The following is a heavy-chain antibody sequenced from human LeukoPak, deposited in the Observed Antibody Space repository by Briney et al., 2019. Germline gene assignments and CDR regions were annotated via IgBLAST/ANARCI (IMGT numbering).Heavy chain of an antibody. CDR1: RLPFSRYS. Sequence: GGSLRLSCGASRLPFSRYSINWVRRAPAKGLVWVSSIPSNSSYIYYADSVKQRFTISLDIAKNSLYLQMNRLMSGDTSVDYGAKACLSYDYIGGSYLLLDYWGQGTLVTVSS. D-gene: IGHD3-16*02. V-gene: IGHV3-21*01. CDR2: IPSNSSYI. CDR3: AKACLSYDYIGGSYLLLDY. J-gene: IGHJ4*02.